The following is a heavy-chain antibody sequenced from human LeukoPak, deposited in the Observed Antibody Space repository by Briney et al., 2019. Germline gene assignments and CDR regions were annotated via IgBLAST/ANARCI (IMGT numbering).Heavy chain of an antibody. V-gene: IGHV1-69*13. D-gene: IGHD2-21*01. J-gene: IGHJ4*02. Sequence: SVKVSCKASGGTFSSYAISWVRQAPGQGLEWMGGIIPIFGTANYAQKFQGRVTITADESTSTAYMELSSLRSEDTAVYYCARACEVVNCELDYWGQGTLVTVSS. CDR1: GGTFSSYA. CDR3: ARACEVVNCELDY. CDR2: IIPIFGTA.